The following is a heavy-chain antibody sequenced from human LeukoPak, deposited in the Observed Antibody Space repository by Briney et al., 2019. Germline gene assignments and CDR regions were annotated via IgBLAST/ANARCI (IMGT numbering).Heavy chain of an antibody. CDR1: GFTFSSYP. CDR3: ARDARAYGGYYFDY. CDR2: IYSGGST. Sequence: PGGSLRLSCAASGFTFSSYPMSWVRQAPGKGLEWVSVIYSGGSTYYADSVKGRFTISRDNSKNTLYLQMNSLRAEDTAVYYCARDARAYGGYYFDYWGQGTLVTVSS. J-gene: IGHJ4*02. D-gene: IGHD4-23*01. V-gene: IGHV3-53*01.